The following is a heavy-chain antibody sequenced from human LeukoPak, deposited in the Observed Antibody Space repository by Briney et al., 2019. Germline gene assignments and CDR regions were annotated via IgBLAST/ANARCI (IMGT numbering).Heavy chain of an antibody. CDR1: GGSISSGDYY. J-gene: IGHJ4*02. D-gene: IGHD5-18*01. Sequence: PSQTLSLTCTVSGGSISSGDYYWSWIRQPPGKGLEWIGYIYYSGSTYYNPSLKSRVTISVDTSKNQFSLKLSSVTAADTAVYYCARDGGYSYGSNWGQGTLVPVSS. CDR3: ARDGGYSYGSN. V-gene: IGHV4-30-4*01. CDR2: IYYSGST.